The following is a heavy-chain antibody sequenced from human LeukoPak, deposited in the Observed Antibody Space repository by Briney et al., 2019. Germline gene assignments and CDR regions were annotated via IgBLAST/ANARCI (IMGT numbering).Heavy chain of an antibody. Sequence: GASVKVSCKASGYDFPGYYIYWVRQAPGQGLEWVGWINPKSGDSNYGQRFQGRVIMTRDTSTTTAYMEVSRLASDDTAVYYCTRGSSYGLPHQFWGQGTLVTVSS. CDR1: GYDFPGYY. CDR3: TRGSSYGLPHQF. CDR2: INPKSGDS. J-gene: IGHJ4*02. V-gene: IGHV1-2*02. D-gene: IGHD5-18*01.